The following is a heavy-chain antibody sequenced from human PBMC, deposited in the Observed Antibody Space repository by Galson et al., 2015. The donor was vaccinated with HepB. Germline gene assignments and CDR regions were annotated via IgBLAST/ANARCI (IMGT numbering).Heavy chain of an antibody. CDR2: ISGSGGGT. Sequence: LRLSCAASGFTFSSYAMSWVRQAPGKGLEWVSAISGSGGGTYYADSVKGRFTISRDNSKNTLYLQMNSLRAEDTAVYYCAKHQQWLGKGGFDYWGQGTLVTVSS. D-gene: IGHD6-19*01. J-gene: IGHJ4*02. CDR3: AKHQQWLGKGGFDY. V-gene: IGHV3-23*01. CDR1: GFTFSSYA.